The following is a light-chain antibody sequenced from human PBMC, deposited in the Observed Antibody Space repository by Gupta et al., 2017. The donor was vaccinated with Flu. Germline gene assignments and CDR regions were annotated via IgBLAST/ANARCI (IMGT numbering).Light chain of an antibody. CDR3: SSYTGSSTSWV. CDR1: SSDVGGYNY. V-gene: IGLV2-14*01. J-gene: IGLJ3*02. CDR2: EVS. Sequence: IYGTGTSSDVGGYNYVSWYQQHPGKAPKLMIYEVSNRPSGVSNRFSGSKSGNTASLTISGLQAEDEADYYCSSYTGSSTSWVFGGGTKLTVL.